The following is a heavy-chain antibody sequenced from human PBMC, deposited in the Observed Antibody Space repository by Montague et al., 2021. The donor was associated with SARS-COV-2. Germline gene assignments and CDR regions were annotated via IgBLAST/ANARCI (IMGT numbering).Heavy chain of an antibody. CDR2: IYYSGTT. J-gene: IGHJ4*02. CDR1: GASTGRSTYY. D-gene: IGHD3-9*01. Sequence: SKTLSLTCTVSGASTGRSTYYWGWIRQPPGKDLEWIGTIYYSGTTHYNPSLRSRVTISLDTSKNQVSLRLTSVTAADTAFYYCGSDTTAYFRFDYWGRGTLFSVSS. CDR3: GSDTTAYFRFDY. V-gene: IGHV4-39*07.